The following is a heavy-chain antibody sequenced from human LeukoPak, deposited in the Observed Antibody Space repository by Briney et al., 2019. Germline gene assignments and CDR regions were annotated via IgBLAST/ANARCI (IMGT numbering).Heavy chain of an antibody. Sequence: SETLSLTCTVSGGSISSGSYYWSWIRQPAGKGLEWIGRIYTSGSTNYNPSLKSRVTISVDTSKNQFSLKLSSVTAADTAVYYCARVSPTGGLAYWGQGTLVTVSS. J-gene: IGHJ4*02. V-gene: IGHV4-61*02. CDR2: IYTSGST. CDR1: GGSISSGSYY. D-gene: IGHD1-1*01. CDR3: ARVSPTGGLAY.